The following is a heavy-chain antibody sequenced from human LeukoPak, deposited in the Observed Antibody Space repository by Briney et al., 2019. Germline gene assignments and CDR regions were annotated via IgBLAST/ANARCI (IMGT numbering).Heavy chain of an antibody. Sequence: GGSLRLSCATSGFTFSSYAMSWVRQAPGKGLEWVSALNHGGGSTYYADSVKGRFTIFRDNSKNTLYLQISSLRVEDTAVYYCAKTGRDYGDFFYFDYWGQGTLVTVSS. J-gene: IGHJ4*02. CDR3: AKTGRDYGDFFYFDY. CDR2: LNHGGGST. V-gene: IGHV3-23*01. D-gene: IGHD4-17*01. CDR1: GFTFSSYA.